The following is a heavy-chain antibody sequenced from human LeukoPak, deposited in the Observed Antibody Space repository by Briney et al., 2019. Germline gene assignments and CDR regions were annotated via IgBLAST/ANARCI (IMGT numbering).Heavy chain of an antibody. V-gene: IGHV3-23*01. J-gene: IGHJ3*02. Sequence: GGSLRLSCAASGFTFSSYAMSWVRQAPGKGLEWVSAISGSGGSTFYADSVKGRFTISRDNSKNTLYLQMNSLRAEDTAVYYCAKFNWELRTAFDIWGQGTMVTVSS. D-gene: IGHD1-26*01. CDR3: AKFNWELRTAFDI. CDR1: GFTFSSYA. CDR2: ISGSGGST.